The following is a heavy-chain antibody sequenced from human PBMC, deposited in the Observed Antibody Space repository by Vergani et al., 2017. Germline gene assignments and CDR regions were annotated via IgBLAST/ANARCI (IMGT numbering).Heavy chain of an antibody. Sequence: VQLVESGGGVIQPGRSLRLSCAASGFTFRSYAMNWVRQAPGKGLEWVSFVSTGTKSQSYAESVKGRFTISRDSAKNSLYLQMDSLRAEDTAVYYCAREYSSTSGRAFDFWGQGTKVTVSS. J-gene: IGHJ3*01. CDR2: VSTGTKSQ. D-gene: IGHD2-2*01. CDR1: GFTFRSYA. CDR3: AREYSSTSGRAFDF. V-gene: IGHV3-48*01.